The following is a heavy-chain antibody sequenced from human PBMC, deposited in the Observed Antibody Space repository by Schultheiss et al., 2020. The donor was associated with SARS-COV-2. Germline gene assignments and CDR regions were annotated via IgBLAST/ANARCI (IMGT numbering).Heavy chain of an antibody. CDR2: IYSGGST. CDR3: AKDRHYYYDSSGHDY. D-gene: IGHD3-22*01. J-gene: IGHJ4*02. V-gene: IGHV3-66*01. Sequence: GGSLRLSCAASGFTVSSNYMSWVRQAPGKGLEWVSVIYSGGSTYYADSVKGRFTISRDNSKNTLYLQMNSLRAEDTAVYYCAKDRHYYYDSSGHDYWGQGTLVTVSS. CDR1: GFTVSSNY.